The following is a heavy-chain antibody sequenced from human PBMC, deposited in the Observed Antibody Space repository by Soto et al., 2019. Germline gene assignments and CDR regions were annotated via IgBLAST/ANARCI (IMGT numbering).Heavy chain of an antibody. CDR2: LYSGGNT. V-gene: IGHV3-53*01. CDR3: ALRRVAYADF. Sequence: PGWSLRLSCAASEFTVTNNEMSWVRQAPGKGLEWVSILYSGGNTYYADSVEGRFTISRDGSKNTLYLHMNSLRAEDTAVYYCALRRVAYADFWGQGTRVTSPQ. CDR1: EFTVTNNE. J-gene: IGHJ4*02. D-gene: IGHD2-2*01.